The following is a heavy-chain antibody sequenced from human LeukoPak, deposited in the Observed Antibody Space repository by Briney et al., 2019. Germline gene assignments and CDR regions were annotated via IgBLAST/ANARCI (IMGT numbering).Heavy chain of an antibody. D-gene: IGHD1-26*01. CDR1: GGSISSSKYY. J-gene: IGHJ6*03. Sequence: SETLSLTCTVSGGSISSSKYYWGWIRQPPGKGLEWIGEINYSGSTKYNPSLKSRVTISVDTSKNQFSLKLSSVTAADTAVYYCARHGTRYYYYYMDAWGKGTTVTISS. CDR2: INYSGST. V-gene: IGHV4-39*01. CDR3: ARHGTRYYYYYMDA.